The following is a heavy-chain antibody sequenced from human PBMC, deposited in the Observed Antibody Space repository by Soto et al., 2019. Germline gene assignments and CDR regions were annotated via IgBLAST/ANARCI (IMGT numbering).Heavy chain of an antibody. CDR2: TYYRSKWYN. J-gene: IGHJ5*02. CDR3: ARELELLDNWFDP. D-gene: IGHD1-7*01. V-gene: IGHV6-1*01. Sequence: PSQTLSLPCAISGDSVSSNSAAWNLIRQSPSRGLEWLGRTYYRSKWYNDYAVSVKSRITINPDTSKNQFSLQLNSVTPEDTAVYYCARELELLDNWFDPWGQGTLVTVSS. CDR1: GDSVSSNSAA.